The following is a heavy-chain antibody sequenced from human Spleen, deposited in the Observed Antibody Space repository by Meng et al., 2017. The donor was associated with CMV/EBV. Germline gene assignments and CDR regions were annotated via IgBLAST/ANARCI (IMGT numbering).Heavy chain of an antibody. J-gene: IGHJ4*02. V-gene: IGHV4-34*01. Sequence: GSLRLSCAVYDESFSGYYWSWIRQPPGKGLEWIGEINHSGTTNFNPSLRSRVTISVDTSKNQFSLKLSSVTAADTAVYYCARTSSSWTVQGLDYWGQGTLVTVSS. CDR2: INHSGTT. CDR3: ARTSSSWTVQGLDY. CDR1: DESFSGYY. D-gene: IGHD6-13*01.